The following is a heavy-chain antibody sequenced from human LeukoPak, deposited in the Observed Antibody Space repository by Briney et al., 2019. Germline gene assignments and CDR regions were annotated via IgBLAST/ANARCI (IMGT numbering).Heavy chain of an antibody. J-gene: IGHJ4*02. D-gene: IGHD2-2*01. CDR3: AKAVVPVIDY. V-gene: IGHV3-30*18. CDR2: LGSDGRTT. Sequence: GGSLRLSCAASGFTFSTYGTHWVRQAPGKGLEWVAVLGSDGRTTYYADSVKGRFTISRDNSKNTLYLRMNSLRAEDTAVYYCAKAVVPVIDYWGQGTLVTVSS. CDR1: GFTFSTYG.